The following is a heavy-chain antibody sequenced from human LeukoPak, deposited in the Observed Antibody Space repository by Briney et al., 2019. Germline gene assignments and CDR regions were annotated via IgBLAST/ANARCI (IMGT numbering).Heavy chain of an antibody. J-gene: IGHJ4*02. CDR2: IYYSGST. CDR3: ARGGDPIIAY. CDR1: GGSISSYY. Sequence: PSETLSLTCTLSGGSISSYYWSWIRQPPGKGLEWIGYIYYSGSTNYNPSLKSRVTISVDTSKNQFSLKLSSVTAADTAVYYCARGGDPIIAYWGQGTLVTVSS. V-gene: IGHV4-59*01. D-gene: IGHD3-10*01.